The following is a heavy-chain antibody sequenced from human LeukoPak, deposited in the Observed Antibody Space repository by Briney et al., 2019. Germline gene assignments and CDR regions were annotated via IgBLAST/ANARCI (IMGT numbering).Heavy chain of an antibody. CDR2: ISRNSGLI. Sequence: GGSLRLSCAASGFTFDDYAMHWVRQAPGKGLEWVSSISRNSGLIDYADSVKGRFTISRDNAKNSLYLQMNSLRAEDTALYYCTKDFGEWWGAFDIWGQGTMVPVFS. J-gene: IGHJ3*02. D-gene: IGHD2-15*01. CDR3: TKDFGEWWGAFDI. V-gene: IGHV3-9*01. CDR1: GFTFDDYA.